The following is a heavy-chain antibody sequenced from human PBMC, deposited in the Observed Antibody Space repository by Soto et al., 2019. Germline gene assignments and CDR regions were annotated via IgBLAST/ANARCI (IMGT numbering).Heavy chain of an antibody. Sequence: SETLSLTCGVYGGSFIAYYWSWSRQPPGKGLEWIGEINHSGGTSYNPSLKSRVTISVDTSKSQFSLKLTSVTAADRAVYFCARADLLWDSFDLWGQGTLVTVSS. J-gene: IGHJ4*02. CDR3: ARADLLWDSFDL. CDR2: INHSGGT. V-gene: IGHV4-34*01. CDR1: GGSFIAYY. D-gene: IGHD2-2*01.